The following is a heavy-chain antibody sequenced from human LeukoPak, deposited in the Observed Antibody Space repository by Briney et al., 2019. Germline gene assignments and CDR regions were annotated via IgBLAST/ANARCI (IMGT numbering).Heavy chain of an antibody. CDR1: GYTFTSYY. CDR2: INPSGGST. J-gene: IGHJ6*03. Sequence: ASVKVSCKASGYTFTSYYMHWVRQAPGQGLEWMGIINPSGGSTSYAQKFQGRVTMTTDTSTSTAYMELRSLRSDDTAVYYCARLGSSWLYYYYYMDVWGKGTTVTVSS. V-gene: IGHV1-46*01. CDR3: ARLGSSWLYYYYYMDV. D-gene: IGHD6-13*01.